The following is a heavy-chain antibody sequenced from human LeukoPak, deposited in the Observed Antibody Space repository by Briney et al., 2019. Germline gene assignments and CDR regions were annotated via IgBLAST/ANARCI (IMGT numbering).Heavy chain of an antibody. CDR1: GFTFSGSA. D-gene: IGHD4-17*01. J-gene: IGHJ4*02. Sequence: GGSLRLSCAASGFTFSGSAVHWVRQASGKGLEWVGRIRTKPNSYATAYAASVNGRFTISRADSKNTAYLQMNSLKTEDTAVYYCTINYDYGLFDYWGQGTLVTVSS. CDR3: TINYDYGLFDY. CDR2: IRTKPNSYAT. V-gene: IGHV3-73*01.